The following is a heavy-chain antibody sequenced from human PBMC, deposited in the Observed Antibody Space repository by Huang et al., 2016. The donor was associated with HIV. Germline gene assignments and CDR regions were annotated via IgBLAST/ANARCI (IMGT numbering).Heavy chain of an antibody. CDR1: GLTFDNSA. Sequence: EVQLLESGGGLVQPGGSLRLSCAAFGLTFDNSAMTWVRQAPGKGLEWVSVIRASGDTTYDADFVKGRFTISRDNAKKTLYLQMNSLRAEDTAVYYCAKAPGWYFIFDNWGQGTLVTVSS. V-gene: IGHV3-23*01. D-gene: IGHD6-19*01. CDR2: IRASGDTT. J-gene: IGHJ4*02. CDR3: AKAPGWYFIFDN.